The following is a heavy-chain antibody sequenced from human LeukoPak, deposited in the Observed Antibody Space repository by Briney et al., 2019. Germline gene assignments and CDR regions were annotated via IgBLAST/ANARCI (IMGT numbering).Heavy chain of an antibody. CDR2: MNPNSGNT. CDR3: GRDRAFAGTAPDAFDT. D-gene: IGHD6-13*01. J-gene: IGHJ3*02. V-gene: IGHV1-8*01. Sequence: ASVKVSCKASGYTFTSYDINWVRQATGQGLEWMGWMNPNSGNTGYAQKFQGRVTMTRDTSISTAYMELNRLRSDDTAVYYCGRDRAFAGTAPDAFDTWGQGTMVTVSS. CDR1: GYTFTSYD.